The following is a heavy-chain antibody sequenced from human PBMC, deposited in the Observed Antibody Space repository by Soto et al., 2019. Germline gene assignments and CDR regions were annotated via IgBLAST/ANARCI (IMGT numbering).Heavy chain of an antibody. CDR2: INHSGST. J-gene: IGHJ4*02. V-gene: IGHV4-34*01. CDR3: ARDKSTGLFDY. CDR1: DGSFSGYS. D-gene: IGHD2-8*02. Sequence: QVQLQQWGAGLLKPSETLSLTCAVYDGSFSGYSWTWIRQRPGTGLEWIGEINHSGSTNYNPSLKSRVTISVDTSQNQFSLKLTSVTAADTAVYDCARDKSTGLFDYWGQGTLVPVSS.